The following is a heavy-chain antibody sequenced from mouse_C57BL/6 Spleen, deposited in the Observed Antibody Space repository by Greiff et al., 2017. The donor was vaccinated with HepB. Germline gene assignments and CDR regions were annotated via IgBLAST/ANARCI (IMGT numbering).Heavy chain of an antibody. V-gene: IGHV1-69*01. J-gene: IGHJ2*01. CDR2: IDPSDSYT. CDR1: GYTFTSYW. CDR3: ARGSPFFDY. Sequence: FQLQQPGAELVMPGASVKLSCKASGYTFTSYWMHWVKQRPGQGLEWIGEIDPSDSYTNYNQKFKGKSTLTVDKSSSTAYMQLSSLTSEDSAVYYCARGSPFFDYWGQGTTLTVSS.